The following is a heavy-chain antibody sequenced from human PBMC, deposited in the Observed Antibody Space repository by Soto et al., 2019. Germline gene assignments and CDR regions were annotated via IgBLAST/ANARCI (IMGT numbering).Heavy chain of an antibody. CDR1: DESVTSPGNY. V-gene: IGHV4-31*11. CDR2: ISSGGSP. CDR3: TLNHCAGGGCYDRDY. J-gene: IGHJ1*01. D-gene: IGHD2-15*01. Sequence: VQLQESGPGLVKPSQTLSLTCAVSDESVTSPGNYWNWIRQRPDTGLEWIGYISSGGSPFYTPSLQSRVSLSLDTSNNLFSLTLNSVTAADTAVYYCTLNHCAGGGCYDRDYWGQGTRVTVSS.